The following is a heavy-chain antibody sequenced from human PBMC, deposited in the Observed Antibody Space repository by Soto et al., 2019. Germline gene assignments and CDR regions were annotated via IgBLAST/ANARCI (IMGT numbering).Heavy chain of an antibody. J-gene: IGHJ4*02. CDR1: GFTFTSYG. CDR3: ARDVGLDSDDFFAY. CDR2: IRGDGGQT. Sequence: GGSLRLSCTASGFTFTSYGMGWVRQAPGKGLQWVSTIRGDGGQTHYTDSVKGRFSISRDNSKNTVYLQMDSLRAEDTAMYFCARDVGLDSDDFFAYWGQGTQVTVSS. V-gene: IGHV3-23*01. D-gene: IGHD3-9*01.